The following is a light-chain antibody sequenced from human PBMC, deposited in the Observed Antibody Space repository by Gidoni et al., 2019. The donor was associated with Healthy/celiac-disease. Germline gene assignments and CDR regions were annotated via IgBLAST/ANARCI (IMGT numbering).Light chain of an antibody. CDR3: QQSYSTPYT. J-gene: IGKJ2*01. Sequence: IQMTQSPSSLSASVGDRVTITCRSSQSISSYLNWYQQKPGKATKLLIYASSSLQSGVPSRCSGSGSGTYVTLTISRLQPEEFATYYCQQSYSTPYTFGQGTKLEIK. CDR2: ASS. V-gene: IGKV1-39*01. CDR1: QSISSY.